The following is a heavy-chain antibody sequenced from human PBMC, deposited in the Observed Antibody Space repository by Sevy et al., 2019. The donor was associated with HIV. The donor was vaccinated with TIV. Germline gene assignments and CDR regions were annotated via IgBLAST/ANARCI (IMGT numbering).Heavy chain of an antibody. CDR3: ARPSYDTSGSSFLDY. D-gene: IGHD3-22*01. CDR1: NYTFTSYG. CDR2: ISTHNGDT. V-gene: IGHV1-18*01. J-gene: IGHJ4*02. Sequence: ASVKVSCKTSNYTFTSYGITWVRQAPGQGLEWMRWISTHNGDTNYAQKLQDRVTMTSDTSTSTAYMELRSLRSDDTAMYYCARPSYDTSGSSFLDYWGQGTLVTVSS.